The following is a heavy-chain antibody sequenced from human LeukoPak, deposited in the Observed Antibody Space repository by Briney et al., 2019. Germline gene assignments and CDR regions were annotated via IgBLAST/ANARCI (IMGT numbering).Heavy chain of an antibody. CDR2: ITSSSSYI. D-gene: IGHD6-13*01. Sequence: GGSLRLSCAASGFTFSTYRMSWVRQAPGKGLELVSSITSSSSYIYYADSLKGRFIISRDNAKNSLYLQMNSLRVEDTAVYYCARASAGTLDLLDYWGQGTLVTVSS. CDR3: ARASAGTLDLLDY. J-gene: IGHJ4*02. CDR1: GFTFSTYR. V-gene: IGHV3-21*01.